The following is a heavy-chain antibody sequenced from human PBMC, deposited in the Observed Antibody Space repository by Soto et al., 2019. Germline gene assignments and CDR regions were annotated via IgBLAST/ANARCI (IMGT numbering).Heavy chain of an antibody. V-gene: IGHV4-34*01. CDR1: GGSFSGYF. J-gene: IGHJ4*02. Sequence: SETLSLTCAVYGGSFSGYFFNWIRHPPGKWLEWIGEINHGGSTNYNPYLKSRVTISVDTSNNQFSLKLSSVPAGVTAVYYCARILSSGHSDYWGQGTLVTVSS. D-gene: IGHD2-15*01. CDR3: ARILSSGHSDY. CDR2: INHGGST.